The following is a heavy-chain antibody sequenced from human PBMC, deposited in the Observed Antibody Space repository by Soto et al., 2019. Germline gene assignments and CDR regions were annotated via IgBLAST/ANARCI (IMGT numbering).Heavy chain of an antibody. CDR3: AREMIRVAAHDY. D-gene: IGHD6-19*01. V-gene: IGHV3-33*01. Sequence: QAGGSLRLSCAASGFTFSSYGMHWVRQAPGKGLEWVAVIWYDGSNKYYADSVKGRFTISRDNSKNTLYLQMNSLRAEDTAVYYCAREMIRVAAHDYWGQGTLVTVSS. CDR1: GFTFSSYG. J-gene: IGHJ4*02. CDR2: IWYDGSNK.